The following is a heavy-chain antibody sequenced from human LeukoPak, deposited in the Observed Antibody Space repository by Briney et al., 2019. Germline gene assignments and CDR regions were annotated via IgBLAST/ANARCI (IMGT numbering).Heavy chain of an antibody. D-gene: IGHD3-10*01. CDR1: GFTFSSYS. J-gene: IGHJ4*02. V-gene: IGHV3-21*01. Sequence: GGSLRLSCAASGFTFSSYSMNWVRQAPGKGLEWVSSISSSSSYIYYADSVKGRFTISRDNAKNSLYLQMNSLRAEDTAVYYCAGDSGSYYKFDYWGQGTLVTVSS. CDR2: ISSSSSYI. CDR3: AGDSGSYYKFDY.